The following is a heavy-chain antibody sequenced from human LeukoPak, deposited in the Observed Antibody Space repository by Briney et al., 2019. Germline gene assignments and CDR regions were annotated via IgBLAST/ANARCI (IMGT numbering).Heavy chain of an antibody. Sequence: SVKVSCKASGGTFSSYTISGVRQAPGQGLEWMGRIIPILGIANYAQKFQGRVTITADKSTSTAYMELSSLRSEDTAVYYCARDPGYSSGWYPFDYWGQGTLVTVSS. V-gene: IGHV1-69*04. J-gene: IGHJ4*02. CDR2: IIPILGIA. CDR1: GGTFSSYT. CDR3: ARDPGYSSGWYPFDY. D-gene: IGHD6-19*01.